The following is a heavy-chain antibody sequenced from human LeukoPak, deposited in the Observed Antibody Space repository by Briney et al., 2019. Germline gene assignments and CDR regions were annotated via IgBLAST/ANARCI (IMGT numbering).Heavy chain of an antibody. J-gene: IGHJ4*02. V-gene: IGHV1-2*02. CDR3: ARWVDDSSGYYIDY. CDR2: INPNSGGT. CDR1: GYTFTGYY. D-gene: IGHD3-22*01. Sequence: ASVKVSCKASGYTFTGYYMHWVRQAPGQGLEWMGWINPNSGGTNYAQKFQGRVTMTRDTSISTAYMELSRLRSDDTAVYYCARWVDDSSGYYIDYWGQGTLVTVSP.